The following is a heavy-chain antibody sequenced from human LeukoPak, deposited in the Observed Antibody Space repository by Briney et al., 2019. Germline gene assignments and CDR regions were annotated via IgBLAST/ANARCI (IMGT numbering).Heavy chain of an antibody. CDR2: ISGSGGST. CDR3: AKSSDYDFFAFDI. Sequence: GGSLRLSCVASGFFFSSYAMSWVRQAPGKGLEWVSAISGSGGSTYYADSVKGRFTISRDNSKNTLYLQMNSLRAEDTAVYYCAKSSDYDFFAFDIWGQGTMVTVSS. D-gene: IGHD3-3*01. CDR1: GFFFSSYA. V-gene: IGHV3-23*01. J-gene: IGHJ3*02.